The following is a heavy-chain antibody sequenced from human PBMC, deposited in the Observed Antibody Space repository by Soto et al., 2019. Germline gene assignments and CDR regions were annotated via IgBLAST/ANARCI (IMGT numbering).Heavy chain of an antibody. CDR3: VRDRDLNRDMVHADL. Sequence: GGSLRLSCATSGITFSNYWMNWVRQAPGKGLEWLAYITIRTGNIVYADSVRGRFTISADNAENSVFLQMNSLRDEDTAVYFCVRDRDLNRDMVHADLWGQGTLVTVSS. CDR1: GITFSNYW. D-gene: IGHD5-18*01. CDR2: ITIRTGNI. V-gene: IGHV3-48*02. J-gene: IGHJ4*01.